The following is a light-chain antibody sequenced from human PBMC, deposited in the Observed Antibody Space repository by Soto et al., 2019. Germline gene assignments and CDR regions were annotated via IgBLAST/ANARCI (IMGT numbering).Light chain of an antibody. CDR2: EVS. Sequence: QSVLTQPPSASGSPGQSVTISCTGTSSDVGGYNYVSWYQHHPGKAPKLMIYEVSQRPSGVPDPFSGSKSGNTASLTVSGLQAEDEADYYCSSYAGSNNVFGTGTKVTVL. CDR3: SSYAGSNNV. V-gene: IGLV2-8*01. CDR1: SSDVGGYNY. J-gene: IGLJ1*01.